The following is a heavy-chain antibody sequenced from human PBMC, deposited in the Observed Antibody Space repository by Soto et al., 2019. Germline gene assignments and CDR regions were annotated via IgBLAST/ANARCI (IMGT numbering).Heavy chain of an antibody. CDR2: SRNNIYRYTT. CDR3: VRVTAPGPHGDF. V-gene: IGHV3-72*01. D-gene: IGHD2-21*02. J-gene: IGHJ4*02. Sequence: EVQVVESGGGLVQPGGSLRLSCAGSGFKFSDHYMDWVRQAPGRGLEWVGRSRNNIYRYTTLYAASVKGRFSISREESLNSGYLQMNSLKTEDTAVYYCVRVTAPGPHGDFWGQGTLVTVSS. CDR1: GFKFSDHY.